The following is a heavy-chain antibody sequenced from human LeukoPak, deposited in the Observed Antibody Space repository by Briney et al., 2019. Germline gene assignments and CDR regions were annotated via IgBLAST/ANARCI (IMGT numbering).Heavy chain of an antibody. Sequence: GASVKVSCKASGGTFSSYAISRVRQAPGQGLEWMGGIIPIFGTANYAQKFQGRVTITADESTSTAYMELSSLRSEDTAVYYCAREILLGYCSGGSCQGNNLDYWGQGTLVTVSS. J-gene: IGHJ4*02. V-gene: IGHV1-69*13. CDR1: GGTFSSYA. CDR3: AREILLGYCSGGSCQGNNLDY. CDR2: IIPIFGTA. D-gene: IGHD2-15*01.